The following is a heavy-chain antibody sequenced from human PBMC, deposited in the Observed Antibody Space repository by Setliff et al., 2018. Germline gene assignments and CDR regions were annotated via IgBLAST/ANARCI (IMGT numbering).Heavy chain of an antibody. J-gene: IGHJ6*03. CDR2: IKQDGSER. Sequence: PGGSLRLSCAASGFTFNNYWMNWVRQAPGKGLEWVANIKQDGSERFYMDSMKGRFTISRDNAKNSLYLQMNSLRAEDTAVYYCARGGFGYCSSTSCQWGYHSMDVWGKGTTVTVSS. CDR3: ARGGFGYCSSTSCQWGYHSMDV. CDR1: GFTFNNYW. V-gene: IGHV3-7*03. D-gene: IGHD2-2*03.